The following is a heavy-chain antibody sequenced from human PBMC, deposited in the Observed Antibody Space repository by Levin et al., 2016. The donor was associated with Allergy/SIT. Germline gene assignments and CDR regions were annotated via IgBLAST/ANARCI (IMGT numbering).Heavy chain of an antibody. D-gene: IGHD3-10*01. V-gene: IGHV1-46*03. J-gene: IGHJ4*02. Sequence: ASVKVSCKASGYTFTSYYIHWVRQAPGQGLEWMGIINPSGGSTNYAQKFQGRVTMTRDTSTSTVYMELSSLRSEDTAVYYCARGLSSGNYYEYYFDYWGQGTLVTVSS. CDR1: GYTFTSYY. CDR2: INPSGGST. CDR3: ARGLSSGNYYEYYFDY.